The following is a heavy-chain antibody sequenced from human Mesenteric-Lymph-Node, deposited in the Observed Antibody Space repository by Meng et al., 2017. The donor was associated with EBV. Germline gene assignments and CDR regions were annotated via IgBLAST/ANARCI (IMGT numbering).Heavy chain of an antibody. CDR2: MYYSGST. J-gene: IGHJ4*02. V-gene: IGHV4-39*06. CDR1: SNFICRRIYG. CDR3: ARVSSGYLDYYFDY. D-gene: IGHD3-22*01. Sequence: VTSNFICRRIYGWGSIRQRRGKCLEFLVIMYYSGSTNYDPSLKIIITISLDMSKNQFALKLSSVTAAYTAVYYCARVSSGYLDYYFDYWGQGTLVTVSS.